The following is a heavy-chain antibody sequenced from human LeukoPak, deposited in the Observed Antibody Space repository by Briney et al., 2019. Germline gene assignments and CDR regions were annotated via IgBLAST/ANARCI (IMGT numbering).Heavy chain of an antibody. D-gene: IGHD1-26*01. Sequence: ASVKVSCKASGYTFTSYAIHWVRQAPGQRLEWMGWISAGNGNTKYSQNFQGRVTFISNTSATTAFMELSSLRSEDAAVYYCARDPGSGSNDYWGRGTLVTVSS. CDR2: ISAGNGNT. V-gene: IGHV1-3*01. CDR3: ARDPGSGSNDY. J-gene: IGHJ4*02. CDR1: GYTFTSYA.